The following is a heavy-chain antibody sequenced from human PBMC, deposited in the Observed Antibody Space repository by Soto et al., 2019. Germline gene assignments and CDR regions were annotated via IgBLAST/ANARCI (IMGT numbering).Heavy chain of an antibody. CDR3: ARHGVLRITIFGVVTPDFDY. CDR1: GGSISSSSYY. D-gene: IGHD3-3*01. Sequence: SETLSLTCTVSGGSISSSSYYWGWIRQPPGKGLEWIGSIYYSGSTYYNPSLKSRVTISVDTSKNQFSLKLSSVTAADTAVYYCARHGVLRITIFGVVTPDFDYWGQGTLVTVSS. CDR2: IYYSGST. V-gene: IGHV4-39*01. J-gene: IGHJ4*02.